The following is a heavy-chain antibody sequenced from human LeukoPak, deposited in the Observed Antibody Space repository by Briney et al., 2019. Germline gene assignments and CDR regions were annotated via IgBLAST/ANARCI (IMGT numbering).Heavy chain of an antibody. V-gene: IGHV3-74*01. D-gene: IGHD6-6*01. Sequence: GGSLGLSCAASGFTFSSYWMHWVRQAPGKGLVWVSRINSDGSSTSYADSVKGRFTISRDNAKNTLYLQMNSLRAEDTAVYYCARGYGSSRGWYWGQGTLVTVSS. CDR3: ARGYGSSRGWY. CDR2: INSDGSST. CDR1: GFTFSSYW. J-gene: IGHJ4*02.